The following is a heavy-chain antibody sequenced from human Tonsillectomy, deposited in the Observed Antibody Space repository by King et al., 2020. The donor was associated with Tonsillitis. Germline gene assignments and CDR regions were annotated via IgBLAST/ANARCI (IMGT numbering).Heavy chain of an antibody. V-gene: IGHV1-2*02. CDR2: INPNSGGT. CDR3: ARDPPNDSSGYPDRDLDY. J-gene: IGHJ4*02. CDR1: GYTFTGYY. Sequence: QLVQSGAEVKKPGASVKVSCKASGYTFTGYYMHWVRQAPGQGLEWMGWINPNSGGTNYAQKFQGRVTMTRDTSISTAYMELSRLRSDDTAVYYCARDPPNDSSGYPDRDLDYWGQGTLVTVSS. D-gene: IGHD3-22*01.